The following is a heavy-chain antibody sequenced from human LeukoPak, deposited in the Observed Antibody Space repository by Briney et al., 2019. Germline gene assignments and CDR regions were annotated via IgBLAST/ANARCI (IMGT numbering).Heavy chain of an antibody. J-gene: IGHJ5*02. CDR1: GYTFTGYY. V-gene: IGHV1-2*06. CDR3: ARGALPSGSRSYWFDP. Sequence: ASVKVSCKASGYTFTGYYIHWVRQAPGQGLEWMGRVNPYSGDTKYAQKFQGRVTMTSDTSIDTAYMELSSLRSDDTAVYHCARGALPSGSRSYWFDPWGQGTLVTVSS. CDR2: VNPYSGDT. D-gene: IGHD3-10*01.